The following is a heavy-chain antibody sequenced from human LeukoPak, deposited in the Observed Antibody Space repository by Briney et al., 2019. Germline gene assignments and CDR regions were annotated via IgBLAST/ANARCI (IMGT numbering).Heavy chain of an antibody. V-gene: IGHV4-61*01. CDR1: GGSVSSGSYY. CDR3: ARDEYYYDSRGYSYYFDY. J-gene: IGHJ4*02. CDR2: IYYTGST. Sequence: SETLSLTCAVSGGSVSSGSYYWTWIRQPPGKGLEWIGCIYYTGSTNYNPSLKSRVTISADTSKNQFSLKLSSVTAADTAVYYCARDEYYYDSRGYSYYFDYWGQGTLVTVSP. D-gene: IGHD3-22*01.